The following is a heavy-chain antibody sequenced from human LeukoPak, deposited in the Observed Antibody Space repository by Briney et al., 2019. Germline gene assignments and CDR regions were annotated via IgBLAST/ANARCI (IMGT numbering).Heavy chain of an antibody. CDR3: ARVGPAYDAFDI. CDR2: TYYRSKWSN. D-gene: IGHD1-26*01. J-gene: IGHJ3*02. Sequence: SQTLSLTCAIPGDSVSSNSAAWNWIRQSPSRGLEWLGRTYYRSKWSNDYAVSVKSRITINPDTSKNQFSLQLNSLTPDDTAVYYCARVGPAYDAFDIWGQGTMVTVSS. CDR1: GDSVSSNSAA. V-gene: IGHV6-1*01.